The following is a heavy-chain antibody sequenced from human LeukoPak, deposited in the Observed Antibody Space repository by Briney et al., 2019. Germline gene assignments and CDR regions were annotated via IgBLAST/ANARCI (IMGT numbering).Heavy chain of an antibody. D-gene: IGHD2-15*01. Sequence: SGRSLRLSCAAFGFTFDDFAMSWVRQAPGKGLEWVSSISSSSSYIYYADSVKGRFTISRDNAKNSLYLQMNSLRAEDTAVYYCARDYSLKCLDYWGQGTLVTVSS. CDR1: GFTFDDFA. J-gene: IGHJ4*02. CDR2: ISSSSSYI. V-gene: IGHV3-21*01. CDR3: ARDYSLKCLDY.